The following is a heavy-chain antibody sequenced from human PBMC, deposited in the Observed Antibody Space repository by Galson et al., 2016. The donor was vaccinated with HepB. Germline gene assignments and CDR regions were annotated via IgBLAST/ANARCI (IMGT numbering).Heavy chain of an antibody. V-gene: IGHV4-30-2*03. CDR1: GGSLSSGGYS. J-gene: IGHJ4*02. CDR3: ARPLCSSTSCYFTQFDY. Sequence: TLSLTCALSGGSLSSGGYSWTWIRQPPGKGLEWIGFISHSGSTYYNPSLKSRVTVSLDTSTNQFSLKLNSVTASDTAMYFCARPLCSSTSCYFTQFDYWGQGILVTVSS. CDR2: ISHSGST. D-gene: IGHD2-2*01.